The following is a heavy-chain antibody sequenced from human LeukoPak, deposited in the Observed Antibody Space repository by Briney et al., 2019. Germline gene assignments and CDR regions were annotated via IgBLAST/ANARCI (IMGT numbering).Heavy chain of an antibody. CDR2: IYYRGGT. D-gene: IGHD2-2*01. CDR3: ARGSDIVVVPAASARWFDP. V-gene: IGHV4-39*07. J-gene: IGHJ5*02. Sequence: KSSETLSLTCTVSGGSISSPNYYWGWIRQPPGKGLEWIGYIYYRGGTHYNPSLKSRVTISVDTSKNQFSLKLSSVTAADTAVYYCARGSDIVVVPAASARWFDPWGQGTLVTVSS. CDR1: GGSISSPNYY.